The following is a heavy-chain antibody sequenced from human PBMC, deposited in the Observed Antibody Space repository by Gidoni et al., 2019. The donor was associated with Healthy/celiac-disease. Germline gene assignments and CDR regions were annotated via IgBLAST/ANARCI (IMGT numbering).Heavy chain of an antibody. CDR3: ARYRGILTYYYDLPAEGMDV. V-gene: IGHV3-48*03. Sequence: EVQLVESGGGLVQPGGSLRLSCAASGFTFSSYEMNWVRQAPGKGLEWVSYISSSGSTIYYADSVNGRFTISRDKAKNSLYLQMNSLRAEDTAVYYCARYRGILTYYYDLPAEGMDVWGQGTTVTVSS. CDR2: ISSSGSTI. D-gene: IGHD3-22*01. J-gene: IGHJ6*02. CDR1: GFTFSSYE.